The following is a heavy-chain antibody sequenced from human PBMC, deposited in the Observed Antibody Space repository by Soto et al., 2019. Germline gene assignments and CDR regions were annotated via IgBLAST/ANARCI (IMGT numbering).Heavy chain of an antibody. V-gene: IGHV4-31*03. CDR2: IYYSGST. J-gene: IGHJ4*02. CDR1: GGSISSGGYY. CDR3: ANDRHSYGFEG. Sequence: SETLSLTCTVSGGSISSGGYYWSWIRQHPGKGLEWIGYIYYSGSTYYNPFLKSRVTISVDTSKNQFSLKLSSVTAADTAVYYCANDRHSYGFEGWGQGTLVTVSS. D-gene: IGHD5-18*01.